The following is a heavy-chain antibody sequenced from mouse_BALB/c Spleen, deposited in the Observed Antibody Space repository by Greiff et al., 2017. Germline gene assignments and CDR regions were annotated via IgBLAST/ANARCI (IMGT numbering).Heavy chain of an antibody. Sequence: QVQLKESGAELMKPGASVKISCKATGYTFSSYWIEWVKQRPGHGLEWIGEILPGSGSTNYNEKFKGKATFTADTSSNTAYMQLSSLTSEDSAVYYCARCPYDYDVKFDYWGQGTTLTVAS. V-gene: IGHV1-9*01. CDR2: ILPGSGST. CDR1: GYTFSSYW. CDR3: ARCPYDYDVKFDY. J-gene: IGHJ2*01. D-gene: IGHD2-4*01.